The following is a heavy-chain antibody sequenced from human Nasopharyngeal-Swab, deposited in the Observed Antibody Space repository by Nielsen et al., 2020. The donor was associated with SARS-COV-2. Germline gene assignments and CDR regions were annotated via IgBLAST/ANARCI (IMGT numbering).Heavy chain of an antibody. V-gene: IGHV3-30*18. CDR2: ISSDGSNK. Sequence: GESLKISCEASGFSFSSYGMHWVRQAPGKGLEWVTVISSDGSNKYYADSVKGRFTISRDNSKNTLYLLMSSLRAEDTAVYYCAKDYYDTLAGYYGPDFWGQGTLVTASS. J-gene: IGHJ4*02. CDR1: GFSFSSYG. D-gene: IGHD3-9*01. CDR3: AKDYYDTLAGYYGPDF.